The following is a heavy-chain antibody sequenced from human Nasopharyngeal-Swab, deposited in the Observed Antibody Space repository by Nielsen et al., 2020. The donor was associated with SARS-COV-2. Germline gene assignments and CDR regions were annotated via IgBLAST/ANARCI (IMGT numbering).Heavy chain of an antibody. CDR2: IVVGSGNT. CDR1: GFTFTSSA. D-gene: IGHD6-6*01. CDR3: AAAKAARQGYYYYGMDV. V-gene: IGHV1-58*01. Sequence: SLKVSCKASGFTFTSSAVQWVRQARGQRLEWIGRIVVGSGNTNYAQKFQERVTITRDMSTSTAYMELSSLRSEDTAVYYCAAAKAARQGYYYYGMDVWGQGTTVTVSS. J-gene: IGHJ6*02.